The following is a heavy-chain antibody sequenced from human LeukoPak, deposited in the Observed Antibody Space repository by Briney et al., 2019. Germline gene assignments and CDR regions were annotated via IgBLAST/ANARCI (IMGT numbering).Heavy chain of an antibody. D-gene: IGHD4-23*01. CDR3: AKDIGYGGNSVSFDY. CDR1: GFTFDDYA. V-gene: IGHV3-9*01. Sequence: GGSLRLFCAASGFTFDDYAMHWDRQAPGKGLEWVSGISWNSGSIGYADSVKGRFTISRDNAKNSLYLQMNSLRADDTALYYCAKDIGYGGNSVSFDYWGQGTLVTVSS. CDR2: ISWNSGSI. J-gene: IGHJ4*02.